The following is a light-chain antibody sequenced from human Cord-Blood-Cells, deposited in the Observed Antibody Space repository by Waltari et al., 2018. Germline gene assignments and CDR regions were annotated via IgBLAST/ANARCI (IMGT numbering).Light chain of an antibody. J-gene: IGLJ1*01. CDR3: CSYAGSSTYV. V-gene: IGLV2-23*01. CDR1: SSDVWSYNL. Sequence: QSALTQPASVSGSPGQSITIPCTGTSSDVWSYNLVSWYQQHPGKAPKLMNYEGSKRPSGVSNRFSGSKSGNTAALTISGLQAEDEADYYCCSYAGSSTYVFGTGTKVTVL. CDR2: EGS.